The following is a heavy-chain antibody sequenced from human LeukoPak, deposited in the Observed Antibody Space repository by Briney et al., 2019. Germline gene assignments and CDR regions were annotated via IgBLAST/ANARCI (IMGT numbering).Heavy chain of an antibody. J-gene: IGHJ6*03. Sequence: SETLSLTCGIYGGSFSDHSWNWIRQPPGKGLEWIGEIHHSGTTEYNPSLKSRVTISADRSKNQFSLNLTSVTAADTAVYYCARWGVVTQRGIHYHYSMDVWDNGTTVTVSS. CDR3: ARWGVVTQRGIHYHYSMDV. CDR2: IHHSGTT. CDR1: GGSFSDHS. V-gene: IGHV4-34*01. D-gene: IGHD4-23*01.